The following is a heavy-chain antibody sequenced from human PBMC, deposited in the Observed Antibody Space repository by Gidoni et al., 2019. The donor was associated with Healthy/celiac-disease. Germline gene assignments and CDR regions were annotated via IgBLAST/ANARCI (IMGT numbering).Heavy chain of an antibody. CDR1: GFTFRSYA. CDR2: ISGSGGST. CDR3: AKTSTAMILIYYFDY. Sequence: EVQLLESGGGLVQPGGPLRLSCAASGFTFRSYAMRWVRQAPGKGLEWVSAISGSGGSTYYAGSVKGRFTISRDNSKNTLYLQMNSLRAEDTAVYYCAKTSTAMILIYYFDYWGQGTLVTVSS. D-gene: IGHD5-18*01. V-gene: IGHV3-23*01. J-gene: IGHJ4*02.